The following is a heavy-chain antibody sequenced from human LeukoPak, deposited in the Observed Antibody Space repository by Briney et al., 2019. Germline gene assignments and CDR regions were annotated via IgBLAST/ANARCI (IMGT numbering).Heavy chain of an antibody. D-gene: IGHD3-22*01. J-gene: IGHJ4*02. CDR1: GGTFSSYA. V-gene: IGHV1-69*04. Sequence: SVKVSCKASGGTFSSYAISWVRQAPGQGLEWMGRIIPILGIANYAQKFQGRVTITADKSTSTAYMELRSLRSEDTAVYYCYYDSSRFGYWGQGTLVTVSS. CDR2: IIPILGIA. CDR3: YYDSSRFGY.